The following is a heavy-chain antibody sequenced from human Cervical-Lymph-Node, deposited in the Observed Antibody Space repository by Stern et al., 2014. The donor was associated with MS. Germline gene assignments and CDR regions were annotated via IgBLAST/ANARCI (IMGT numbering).Heavy chain of an antibody. D-gene: IGHD1-26*01. J-gene: IGHJ4*02. CDR3: TRYYPGAGDF. Sequence: VHLVESGAEVKKPGSSVKVSCKTSGGTFVSYSISWVRQAPGQGLEWMGRITPILGVSDYSQKFQGRVTISADKSTTTAYMELGSLTSEDTAMYYCTRYYPGAGDFWGQGTLVTVSS. V-gene: IGHV1-69*09. CDR2: ITPILGVS. CDR1: GGTFVSYS.